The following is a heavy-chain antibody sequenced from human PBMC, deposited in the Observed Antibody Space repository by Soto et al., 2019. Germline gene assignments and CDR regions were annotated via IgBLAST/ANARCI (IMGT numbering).Heavy chain of an antibody. CDR3: AGAAFRSGYYGYYYGMDV. V-gene: IGHV1-69*01. D-gene: IGHD3-3*01. CDR1: GGTFSTHA. J-gene: IGHJ6*02. Sequence: QVQLVQSGAEVKKPGSSVKVSCKASGGTFSTHAISWVRQAPGQGLEWLGGIIPTLGTPNYAQKFQGRVTVTADEYTSTAYMELSRLTSEDTAVYYCAGAAFRSGYYGYYYGMDVWGQGTAVNV. CDR2: IIPTLGTP.